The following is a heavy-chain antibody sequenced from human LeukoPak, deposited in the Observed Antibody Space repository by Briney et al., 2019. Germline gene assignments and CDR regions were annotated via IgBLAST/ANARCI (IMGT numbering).Heavy chain of an antibody. CDR1: GFTFSSSG. V-gene: IGHV3-21*01. J-gene: IGHJ4*02. CDR2: ISSSRSYI. D-gene: IGHD6-13*01. CDR3: ARYAAGTGSYFDY. Sequence: PGGSLRLSCAASGFTFSSSGLNWLRQAPGKGLEWVSYISSSRSYIYYADSVKGRFTISSDNAKKSLYLQMNSLRAEDTAVYFCARYAAGTGSYFDYLVEGTQATDSS.